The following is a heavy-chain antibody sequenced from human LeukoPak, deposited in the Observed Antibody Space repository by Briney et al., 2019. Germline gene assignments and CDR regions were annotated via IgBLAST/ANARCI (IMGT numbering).Heavy chain of an antibody. CDR1: GFTVSSNY. J-gene: IGHJ4*02. D-gene: IGHD1-7*01. CDR3: AKDRELELPFDY. CDR2: IYSGSST. V-gene: IGHV3-53*01. Sequence: PGGSLRLSCAASGFTVSSNYMSWVRQAPGKGLEWVSVIYSGSSTYYADSVKGRFTISRDNSKNTLYLQMNSLRAEDTAVYYCAKDRELELPFDYWGQGTLVTVSS.